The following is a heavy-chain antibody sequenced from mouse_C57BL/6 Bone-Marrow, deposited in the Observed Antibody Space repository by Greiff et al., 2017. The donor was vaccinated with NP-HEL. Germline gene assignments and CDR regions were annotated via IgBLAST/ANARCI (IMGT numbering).Heavy chain of an antibody. V-gene: IGHV1-82*01. J-gene: IGHJ3*01. Sequence: LVESGPELVKPGASVKISCKASGYAFSSSWMNWVKQRPGKGLEWIGRIYPGDGDTNYNGKFKGKATLTADKSSSTAYMQLSSLTSEDSAVYFCARRGLYQAYWGQGTLVTVSA. CDR2: IYPGDGDT. D-gene: IGHD1-1*01. CDR3: ARRGLYQAY. CDR1: GYAFSSSW.